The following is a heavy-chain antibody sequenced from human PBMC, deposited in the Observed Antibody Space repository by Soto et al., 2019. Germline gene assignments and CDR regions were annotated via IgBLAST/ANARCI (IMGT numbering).Heavy chain of an antibody. CDR2: ISSSSSTI. D-gene: IGHD2-15*01. CDR1: GFTFSSYS. V-gene: IGHV3-48*02. J-gene: IGHJ4*02. Sequence: EVQLVESGGGLVQPGGSLRLSCAASGFTFSSYSMNWVRQAPGKGLEWVSYISSSSSTIYYADSVKGRFTISRDNAKNSLHLQMNSLRDEDTAVYYCARAPGVDFDYWGQGTLVTVSS. CDR3: ARAPGVDFDY.